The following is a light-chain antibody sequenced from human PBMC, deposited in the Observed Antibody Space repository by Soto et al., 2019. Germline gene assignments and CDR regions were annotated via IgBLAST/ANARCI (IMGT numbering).Light chain of an antibody. CDR3: SSYAGQGV. CDR1: SSDVGGYNY. J-gene: IGLJ2*01. V-gene: IGLV2-8*01. Sequence: QSVLTQPPSASGSPGPSVTISCTGTSSDVGGYNYVSWYQQHPGKAPKLMIHEVSKRPSGVPDRFSGSKSGNTASLTVSGLQAEDEADYYCSSYAGQGVFGGGTTLTVL. CDR2: EVS.